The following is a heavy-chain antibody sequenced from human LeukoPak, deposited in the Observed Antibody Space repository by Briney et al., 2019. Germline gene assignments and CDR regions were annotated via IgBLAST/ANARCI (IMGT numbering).Heavy chain of an antibody. D-gene: IGHD2-21*02. CDR1: GYTFTSYA. CDR2: INAGNGNT. V-gene: IGHV1-3*01. CDR3: ARVLCSGGDCYSLFDY. Sequence: ASVKVSCKASGYTFTSYAMHWVRQAPGQRLEWMGWINAGNGNTKYSQKFQGRVTITRDTSASTAYMELSSLRSEDTAVYYCARVLCSGGDCYSLFDYWGQGTLVTVSS. J-gene: IGHJ4*02.